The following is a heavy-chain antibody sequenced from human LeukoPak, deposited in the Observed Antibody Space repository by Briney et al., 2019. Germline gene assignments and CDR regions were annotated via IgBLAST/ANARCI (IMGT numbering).Heavy chain of an antibody. CDR3: AAPRRGPHTLMDPRDAFDI. CDR2: IVVGSGNT. J-gene: IGHJ3*02. V-gene: IGHV1-58*02. CDR1: GFTFISSG. D-gene: IGHD5-18*01. Sequence: VASVKVSCKASGFTFISSGTQWVRQARGQRLEWIGWIVVGSGNTNYAQKFQERVTITRDMSTSTAYMELSSLRSEDTAVYYCAAPRRGPHTLMDPRDAFDIWGQGTMVTVSS.